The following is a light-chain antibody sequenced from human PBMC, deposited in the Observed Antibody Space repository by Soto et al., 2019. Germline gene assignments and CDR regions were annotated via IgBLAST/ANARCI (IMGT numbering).Light chain of an antibody. CDR3: YSYAGRNIWV. J-gene: IGLJ3*02. Sequence: QSALAQPPSASGSPGQSVTISCTGSGXDIGAYNFVSWYQKHPGKAPKLMIFGVTERPSGVPDRFSGSKSGNTASLTVSGLQADDEAVYYCYSYAGRNIWVFGGGTQLTVL. V-gene: IGLV2-8*01. CDR1: GXDIGAYNF. CDR2: GVT.